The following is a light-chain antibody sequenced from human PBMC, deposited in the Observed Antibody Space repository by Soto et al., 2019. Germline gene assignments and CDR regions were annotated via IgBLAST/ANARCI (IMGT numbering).Light chain of an antibody. V-gene: IGKV3-15*01. CDR2: GAS. CDR3: QQYKNWWT. CDR1: QSVSSN. J-gene: IGKJ1*01. Sequence: EIVMTQSPATLSVSPGERATLSCMASQSVSSNLAWYQQRPGQAPRLLIYGASTRATGIPARFSGSGSGTEFTLTVSSLQSEDFAVYYCQQYKNWWTFGQGTKV.